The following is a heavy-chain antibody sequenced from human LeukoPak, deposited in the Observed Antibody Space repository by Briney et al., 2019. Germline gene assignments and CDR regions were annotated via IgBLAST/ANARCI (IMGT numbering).Heavy chain of an antibody. J-gene: IGHJ3*02. V-gene: IGHV3-23*01. CDR3: ANGTPAIPALPNDAFDI. CDR2: ISGSGGST. Sequence: GGSLRLSCAASGFTFSNYVMGWVRQDPGKGLEWVSAISGSGGSTYYADSVKGRFTISRDNSKNTLYLQMNSLRAEDTAVYYCANGTPAIPALPNDAFDIWGQGTMVTVSS. D-gene: IGHD2-2*01. CDR1: GFTFSNYV.